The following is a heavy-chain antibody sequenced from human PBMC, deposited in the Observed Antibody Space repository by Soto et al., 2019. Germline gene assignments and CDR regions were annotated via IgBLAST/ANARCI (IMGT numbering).Heavy chain of an antibody. Sequence: ETRSLSCAGDWVSVSGYYWSWIRQPPGKGLEWIGEINHSGSTNYNPSLKSRVTISVDTSKNQFSLKLSSVTAADTAVYYCARGRRYFDWSTSSYYGMDVWGQGTTVTVSS. CDR2: INHSGST. CDR1: WVSVSGYY. D-gene: IGHD3-9*01. J-gene: IGHJ6*02. V-gene: IGHV4-34*01. CDR3: ARGRRYFDWSTSSYYGMDV.